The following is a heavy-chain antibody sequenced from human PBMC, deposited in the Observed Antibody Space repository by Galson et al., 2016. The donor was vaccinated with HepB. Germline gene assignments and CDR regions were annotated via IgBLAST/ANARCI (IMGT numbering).Heavy chain of an antibody. D-gene: IGHD5-18*01. V-gene: IGHV1-46*01. CDR1: GYPFTNYY. J-gene: IGHJ4*02. CDR3: VRGGAGWQWLRDPLYYFDS. CDR2: VNPTGGST. Sequence: SVKVSCRASGYPFTNYYMHWVRQAPGQGLEWMGLVNPTGGSTTYARKFQGRVTMTRNTSISTAYMELSSLGPEDTAVYYCVRGGAGWQWLRDPLYYFDSWGQGTLVTVSS.